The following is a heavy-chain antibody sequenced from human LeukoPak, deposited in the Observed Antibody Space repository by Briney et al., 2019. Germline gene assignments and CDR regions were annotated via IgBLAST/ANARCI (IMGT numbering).Heavy chain of an antibody. CDR1: GFTFSSYA. J-gene: IGHJ4*02. CDR2: VSGSGAST. D-gene: IGHD6-6*01. V-gene: IGHV3-23*01. CDR3: AKGVKYNSSPCGYDF. Sequence: GGSLRLSCAASGFTFSSYAMSWVRQAPGKGLEWVSAVSGSGASTYYADSVKGRFTLSRDNSKNTLYLQMNSLRAEDTAVYYCAKGVKYNSSPCGYDFWGQGTLVTVSS.